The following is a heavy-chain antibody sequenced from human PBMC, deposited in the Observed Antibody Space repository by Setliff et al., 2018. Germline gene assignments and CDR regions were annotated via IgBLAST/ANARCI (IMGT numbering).Heavy chain of an antibody. CDR2: IIPVFGTA. J-gene: IGHJ6*02. Sequence: SVKVSCKASGGTFSSYAISWVRQAPGQGFEWMGGIIPVFGTADYAQKFRGRVTITADESTTTFYMEVSSLRSDDTAVYYCAGEFYSFWSGYTDRQYYFYGMDVWGQGTTVTVSS. D-gene: IGHD3-3*01. CDR3: AGEFYSFWSGYTDRQYYFYGMDV. V-gene: IGHV1-69*13. CDR1: GGTFSSYA.